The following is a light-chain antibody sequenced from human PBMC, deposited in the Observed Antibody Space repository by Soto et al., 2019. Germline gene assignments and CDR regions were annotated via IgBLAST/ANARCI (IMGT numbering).Light chain of an antibody. Sequence: DIQITQCPPTLSGSVGDRVTITCRASQTISSWLAWYQQKPGKAPKLLIYKASSLESGVPSRFSGSGSGTEFTRTISSLQPDDVETYYCQQYNSYSRTFGQGTQVDIK. CDR2: KAS. V-gene: IGKV1-5*03. J-gene: IGKJ1*01. CDR3: QQYNSYSRT. CDR1: QTISSW.